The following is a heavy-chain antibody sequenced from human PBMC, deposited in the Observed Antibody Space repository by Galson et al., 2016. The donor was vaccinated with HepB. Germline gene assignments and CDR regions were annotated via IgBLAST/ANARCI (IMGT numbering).Heavy chain of an antibody. CDR1: GFSFSSYA. J-gene: IGHJ6*02. CDR3: ARVMYGLRDDYHYYGMDV. V-gene: IGHV3-30*04. Sequence: SLRLSCAASGFSFSSYAVHWVRQAPGKGLEWVAVISYDGSRKDYADSVKGRFTISRDNSKSTLNLQMNSLRPEDSAVYYCARVMYGLRDDYHYYGMDVWGQGTTVTVSS. D-gene: IGHD3-16*01. CDR2: ISYDGSRK.